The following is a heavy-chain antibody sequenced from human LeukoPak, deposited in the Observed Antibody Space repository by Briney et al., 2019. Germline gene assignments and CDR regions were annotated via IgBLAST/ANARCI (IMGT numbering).Heavy chain of an antibody. V-gene: IGHV3-23*01. CDR3: AKDRFGIWFGEFLKNLDDAFDI. Sequence: PGGSLRLSCAASGFTFSSYAMSWVRQAPGKGLEWVSAISGSGGSTYYADSVKGRFTISRDNSKNTLYLQMNSLRAEDTAVYYCAKDRFGIWFGEFLKNLDDAFDIWGQGTMVTVSS. CDR1: GFTFSSYA. CDR2: ISGSGGST. J-gene: IGHJ3*02. D-gene: IGHD3-10*01.